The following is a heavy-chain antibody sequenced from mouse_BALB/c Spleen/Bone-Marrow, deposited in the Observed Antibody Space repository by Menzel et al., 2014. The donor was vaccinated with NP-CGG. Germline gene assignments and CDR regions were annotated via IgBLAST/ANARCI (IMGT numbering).Heavy chain of an antibody. J-gene: IGHJ3*01. Sequence: SGAELVKPGASVKLSCTASGFDIKDTYMHWVKQRPEQGLEWIGRIDPANGNTKYDPKFQGKATITADTSSNTAYLQLSSLTSEDTAVYYCAKYYDGNSLFAYWGQGTLVTVSA. CDR1: GFDIKDTY. D-gene: IGHD1-1*01. CDR2: IDPANGNT. V-gene: IGHV14-3*02. CDR3: AKYYDGNSLFAY.